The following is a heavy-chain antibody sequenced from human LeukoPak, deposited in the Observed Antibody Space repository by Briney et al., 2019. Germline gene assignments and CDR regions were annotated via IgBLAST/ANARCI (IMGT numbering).Heavy chain of an antibody. CDR1: GFTFSSYA. CDR3: AKGPYSSGWYKGGQYYFDY. CDR2: ISGSGGST. V-gene: IGHV3-23*01. J-gene: IGHJ4*02. D-gene: IGHD6-19*01. Sequence: GGSLRLSCAASGFTFSSYAMSWVRQAPGKGLEWVSAISGSGGSTYYADSVEGRFTISRDNSKNTLYLQMNSLRAEDTAVYYCAKGPYSSGWYKGGQYYFDYWGQGTLVTVSS.